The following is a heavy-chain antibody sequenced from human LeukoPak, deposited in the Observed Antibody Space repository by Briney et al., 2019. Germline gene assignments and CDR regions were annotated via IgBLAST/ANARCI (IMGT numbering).Heavy chain of an antibody. CDR2: INHSGST. D-gene: IGHD3-10*01. J-gene: IGHJ6*03. CDR1: GGSFSDDY. V-gene: IGHV4-34*01. CDR3: VRHQEGMVRGVLYYMDV. Sequence: SETLSLTCAVSGGSFSDDYWNWIRQPPGKGLEWLGEINHSGSTNYNPSLKSRVTISVDTSKNQFSLKLSSVTAADTAVYYCVRHQEGMVRGVLYYMDVWGTGTTVTISS.